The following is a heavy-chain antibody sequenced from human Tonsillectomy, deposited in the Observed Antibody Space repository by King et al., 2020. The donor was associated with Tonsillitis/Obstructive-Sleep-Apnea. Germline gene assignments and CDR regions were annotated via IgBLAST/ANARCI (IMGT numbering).Heavy chain of an antibody. V-gene: IGHV4-59*08. J-gene: IGHJ4*02. CDR3: ARRYCSGSSCYPFDY. D-gene: IGHD2-15*01. CDR1: GGSISSYY. CDR2: IYYSGST. Sequence: QLQESGPGLVKPSETLSLTCTVSGGSISSYYWSWIRQPPGKGLEWIGYIYYSGSTNYNPSLKSRVTISVDTSKNQFSLKLSSVTAADTAVYYCARRYCSGSSCYPFDYWGQGTLVTVSS.